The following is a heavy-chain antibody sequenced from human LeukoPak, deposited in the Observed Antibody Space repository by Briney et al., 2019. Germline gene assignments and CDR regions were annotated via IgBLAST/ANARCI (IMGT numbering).Heavy chain of an antibody. D-gene: IGHD6-13*01. J-gene: IGHJ4*02. CDR3: ATIAAAGTPYFDY. CDR1: GFTFSSYG. V-gene: IGHV3-30*03. CDR2: ISYDGSNK. Sequence: PGGSLRLSCAASGFTFSSYGMHWVRQAPGKGLEWVAVISYDGSNKYYADSVKGRFTISRDNSKNTLYLQMNSLRAEDTAVYCCATIAAAGTPYFDYWGQGTLVTVSS.